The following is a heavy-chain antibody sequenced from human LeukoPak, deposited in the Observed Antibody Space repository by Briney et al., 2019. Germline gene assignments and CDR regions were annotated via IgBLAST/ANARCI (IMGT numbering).Heavy chain of an antibody. CDR2: ISWNSGNI. CDR3: ATGPNYYGTFDY. V-gene: IGHV3-9*01. CDR1: GFTFHDSA. Sequence: GRSPRLSCAASGFTFHDSAMHWVRQAPGKGLEWVSSISWNSGNIGYADSVKGRFTISRDNVKNSLYLQMNSLKAEDTALYYCATGPNYYGTFDYWGQGTLVTVSS. D-gene: IGHD3-10*01. J-gene: IGHJ4*02.